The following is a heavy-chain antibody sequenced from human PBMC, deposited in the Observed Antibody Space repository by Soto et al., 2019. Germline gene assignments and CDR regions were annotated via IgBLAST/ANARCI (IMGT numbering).Heavy chain of an antibody. Sequence: EVQLLESGGGLVQPGGSLRLSCAASGFTFSTYGMSWVRQAPGKGLEWVSIISGSGGSTYYADTVKGRFTISRDNSKNTLYLQMNSLRAEDTAVYYCAKDPATIAVAGTVDDWGQGTLVIVSS. CDR1: GFTFSTYG. CDR2: ISGSGGST. D-gene: IGHD6-19*01. V-gene: IGHV3-23*01. J-gene: IGHJ4*02. CDR3: AKDPATIAVAGTVDD.